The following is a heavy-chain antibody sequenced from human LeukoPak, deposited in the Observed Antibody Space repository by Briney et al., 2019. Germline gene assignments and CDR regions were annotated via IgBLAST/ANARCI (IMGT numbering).Heavy chain of an antibody. D-gene: IGHD3-3*01. V-gene: IGHV3-43*01. Sequence: GGSLRLSCVASGFTFGHYTIHWVRQAPGKALEWVSLFSGNGKTTYYADSVRGRFTISRDNRKNSLFLQMNSLRSEDTALYYCAKEAGTMFFDSWGQGTLVTVSS. CDR1: GFTFGHYT. CDR3: AKEAGTMFFDS. CDR2: FSGNGKTT. J-gene: IGHJ5*01.